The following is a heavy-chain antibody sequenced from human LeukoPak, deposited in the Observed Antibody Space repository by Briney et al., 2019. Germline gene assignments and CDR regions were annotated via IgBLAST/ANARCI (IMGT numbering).Heavy chain of an antibody. V-gene: IGHV4-38-2*02. CDR1: GFSISSGYY. CDR2: VYHTGGT. CDR3: AREEGATQDAN. Sequence: SETLSLTCTVSGFSISSGYYWAWIRPPPGKGLEWIGSVYHTGGTYYNPSLKSRVTISVDTSRNQFSLRLSFVTAADTAVYYCAREEGATQDANWGQGTLVLVSS. J-gene: IGHJ4*02. D-gene: IGHD1-26*01.